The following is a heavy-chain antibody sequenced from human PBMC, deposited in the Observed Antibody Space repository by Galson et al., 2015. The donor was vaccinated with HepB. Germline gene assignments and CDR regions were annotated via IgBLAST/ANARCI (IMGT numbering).Heavy chain of an antibody. V-gene: IGHV1-18*01. CDR1: GYTFTSYG. J-gene: IGHJ4*02. CDR2: ISAYNGNT. Sequence: SVKVSCKASGYTFTSYGISWVRQAPGQGLEWMGWISAYNGNTNYAQKLQGRVTMTTDTSTSTAYMELRSLISDDTAVYYCARDIAVAGTTDYWGQGTLVTVSS. D-gene: IGHD6-19*01. CDR3: ARDIAVAGTTDY.